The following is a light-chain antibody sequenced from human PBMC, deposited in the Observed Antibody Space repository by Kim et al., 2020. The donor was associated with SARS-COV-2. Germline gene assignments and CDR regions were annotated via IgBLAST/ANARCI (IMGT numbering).Light chain of an antibody. J-gene: IGKJ4*01. CDR2: AAS. CDR1: QGISNH. V-gene: IGKV1-27*01. Sequence: DFQMTQSPSSLSASVGDRVTITCRASQGISNHLAWYQQKPGKVPKLLIYAASTLQSEVPSRFSGSGTGTEFTLTISSLQPEDVATYYCQKYDTAPLTFGGGTKVDI. CDR3: QKYDTAPLT.